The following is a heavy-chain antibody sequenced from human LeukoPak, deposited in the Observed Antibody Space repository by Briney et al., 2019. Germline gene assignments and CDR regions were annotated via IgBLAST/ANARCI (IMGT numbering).Heavy chain of an antibody. D-gene: IGHD2-2*01. Sequence: SVKVSCKASGGTFSSYAISWVRQAPGQGLERMGGIIPIFGTANYAQKFQGRVTITADESTSTAYMELSSLRSEDTAVYYCASGCSSTSCSDYMDVWGKGTTVTVSS. CDR3: ASGCSSTSCSDYMDV. J-gene: IGHJ6*03. CDR1: GGTFSSYA. CDR2: IIPIFGTA. V-gene: IGHV1-69*13.